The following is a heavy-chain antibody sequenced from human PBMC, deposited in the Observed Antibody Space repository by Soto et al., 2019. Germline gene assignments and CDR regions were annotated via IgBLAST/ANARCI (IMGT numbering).Heavy chain of an antibody. CDR3: ARVGAESIGSGNIDP. J-gene: IGHJ5*02. V-gene: IGHV4-4*02. Sequence: QVQLQESGPGLVKPSGTLSLTCAVSGGSFSSSNWWIWVRQPPGKGLEWIGEIYHSGSTNYTPSLRSRVTKRVDKSKYQFSLKLSAVTAADTAVYYCARVGAESIGSGNIDPWGQGTLVTVSS. CDR1: GGSFSSSNW. CDR2: IYHSGST. D-gene: IGHD3-10*01.